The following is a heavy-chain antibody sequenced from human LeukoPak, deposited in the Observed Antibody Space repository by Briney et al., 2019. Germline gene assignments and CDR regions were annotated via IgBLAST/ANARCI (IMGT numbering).Heavy chain of an antibody. J-gene: IGHJ5*02. Sequence: SQTLSLTCTVSGGSISSGDYYWSWIRQPPGKGLEWIAYMYYSGSTYYNPSLKSRVTMSADTSKNQLSLKLSSVTAADTAVYYCARPYYYDSRIDPWGQGILGTVSS. CDR3: ARPYYYDSRIDP. CDR1: GGSISSGDYY. D-gene: IGHD3-22*01. V-gene: IGHV4-30-4*01. CDR2: MYYSGST.